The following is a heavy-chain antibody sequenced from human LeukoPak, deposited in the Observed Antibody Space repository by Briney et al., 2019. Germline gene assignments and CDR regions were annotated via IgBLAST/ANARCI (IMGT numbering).Heavy chain of an antibody. V-gene: IGHV4-34*01. CDR2: INHSGST. Sequence: SETLSLTCAVYGGSLSGYYWSWIRQPPGKGLEWIGEINHSGSTNYNPSLKSRVTISVDTSKNQFSLKLSSVTAADTAVYYCARGPLLSWGQGTMVTVSS. J-gene: IGHJ3*01. D-gene: IGHD2-15*01. CDR1: GGSLSGYY. CDR3: ARGPLLS.